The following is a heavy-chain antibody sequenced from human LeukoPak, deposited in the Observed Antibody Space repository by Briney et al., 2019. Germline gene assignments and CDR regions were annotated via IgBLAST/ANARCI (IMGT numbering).Heavy chain of an antibody. D-gene: IGHD2-15*01. V-gene: IGHV4-61*02. J-gene: IGHJ6*03. CDR2: IYTSGSS. Sequence: SETLSLTCTVSGGSISSVRYYWSWIRQPAGKGLEWIGRIYTSGSSNYNPSLKSRVTISADTSKNQFSLKLSSVTAADTAVYYCARGQGGSGRSYYYYHMDVWGKGTTVTVSS. CDR3: ARGQGGSGRSYYYYHMDV. CDR1: GGSISSVRYY.